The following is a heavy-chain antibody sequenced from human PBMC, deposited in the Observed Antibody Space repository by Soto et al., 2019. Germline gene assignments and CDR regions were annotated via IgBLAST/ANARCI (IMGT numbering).Heavy chain of an antibody. Sequence: GGSLRLSCAASGFTFSSYGMHWVRQAPGKGLEWVAVIWYDVSNKYYADSVKGRFTISRDNSKNTLYLQMNSLRAEDTAMYYCARDSGLIAVAGRHYYYYGMDVWGQGTRVTFSS. CDR2: IWYDVSNK. CDR3: ARDSGLIAVAGRHYYYYGMDV. V-gene: IGHV3-33*01. CDR1: GFTFSSYG. J-gene: IGHJ6*02. D-gene: IGHD6-19*01.